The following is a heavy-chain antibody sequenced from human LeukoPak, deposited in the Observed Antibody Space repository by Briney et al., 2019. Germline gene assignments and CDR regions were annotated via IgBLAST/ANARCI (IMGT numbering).Heavy chain of an antibody. CDR1: GYSISSGYY. Sequence: SETLSLTCAVSGYSISSGYYWGWIRQPPGKGLEWIGSIYHSGSTYYNPSLESRVTISVDTSKNQFSLKLSSVTAADTAVYYCARKSSSWYYFDYWGQGTLVTVSS. V-gene: IGHV4-38-2*01. CDR3: ARKSSSWYYFDY. J-gene: IGHJ4*02. D-gene: IGHD6-13*01. CDR2: IYHSGST.